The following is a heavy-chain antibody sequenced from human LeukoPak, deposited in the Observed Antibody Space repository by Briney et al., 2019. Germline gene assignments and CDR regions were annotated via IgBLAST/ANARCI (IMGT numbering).Heavy chain of an antibody. CDR3: AREGRGLLRTIDY. CDR1: GGSISSSSYC. D-gene: IGHD1-14*01. CDR2: IYYSGST. V-gene: IGHV4-39*07. J-gene: IGHJ4*02. Sequence: SETLSLICTVSGGSISSSSYCWGWIRQPPGKGLEWIVCIYYSGSTYYNPSRKSRVTISVDTSKNQFSLKLSSVTAADAAVYACAREGRGLLRTIDYWGQGTLVTVSS.